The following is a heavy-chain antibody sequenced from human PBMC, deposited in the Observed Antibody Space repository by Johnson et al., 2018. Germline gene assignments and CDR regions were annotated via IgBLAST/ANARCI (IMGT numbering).Heavy chain of an antibody. Sequence: QVQLVESGGGLVKPGRSLRLSCAASGFTFSSYGMHWVRQAPGKGLAWVAVIWYDGSNKYYADSVKGRFTISRDNSKNTLDLKMNSLRAEDTAVYYCGKDYGARFLEWVGNYGMDVWGQGTTVTVSS. D-gene: IGHD3-3*01. CDR3: GKDYGARFLEWVGNYGMDV. V-gene: IGHV3-33*06. CDR1: GFTFSSYG. J-gene: IGHJ6*02. CDR2: IWYDGSNK.